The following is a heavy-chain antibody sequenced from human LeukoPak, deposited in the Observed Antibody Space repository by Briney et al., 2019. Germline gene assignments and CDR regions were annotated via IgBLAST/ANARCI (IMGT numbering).Heavy chain of an antibody. CDR1: GFIFSNYA. CDR3: TRLAGGDAFDI. CDR2: ISGTSDST. Sequence: GGSLRLSCAASGFIFSNYAMSWVRQAPGKGLECVSIISGTSDSTYYADSVKGRFTISRDDSQRATYVQMNSLKIEDTAVYYCTRLAGGDAFDIWGPGTMVTVSS. J-gene: IGHJ3*02. V-gene: IGHV3-23*01. D-gene: IGHD2-15*01.